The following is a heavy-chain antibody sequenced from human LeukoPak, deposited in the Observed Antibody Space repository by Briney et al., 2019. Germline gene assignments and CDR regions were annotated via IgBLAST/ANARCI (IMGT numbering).Heavy chain of an antibody. V-gene: IGHV3-7*01. CDR2: IKQDGSEK. J-gene: IGHJ5*02. Sequence: GGSLRLSCAASGFTFSSYWMSWVRQAPGKGLEWVANIKQDGSEKYYVDSVKGRFTISRDNAKNSLYLQMNSLRAEDTAVYYCARYLYYDFWSGYPEWFDPWGQGTLVTVSS. CDR1: GFTFSSYW. D-gene: IGHD3-3*01. CDR3: ARYLYYDFWSGYPEWFDP.